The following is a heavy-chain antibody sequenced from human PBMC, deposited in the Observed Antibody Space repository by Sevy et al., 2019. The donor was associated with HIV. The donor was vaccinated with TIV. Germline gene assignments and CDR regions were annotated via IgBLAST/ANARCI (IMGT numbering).Heavy chain of an antibody. J-gene: IGHJ4*02. D-gene: IGHD3-22*01. CDR2: ISGSGGST. Sequence: GGSLRLSCAASGFTFSSYAMSWVRQAPGKGLEWVSAISGSGGSTYYAESVKGRFTISRDNSKNTLYLQMKSLRAEDKAVYYCAKGYDRSGYYWVSGSSDFDYWGQGTLVTVSS. CDR1: GFTFSSYA. V-gene: IGHV3-23*01. CDR3: AKGYDRSGYYWVSGSSDFDY.